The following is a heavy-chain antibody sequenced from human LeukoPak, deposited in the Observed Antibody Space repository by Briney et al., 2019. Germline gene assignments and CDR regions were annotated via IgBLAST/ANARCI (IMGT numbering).Heavy chain of an antibody. CDR3: ARGVYIAAAQYGY. D-gene: IGHD6-13*01. V-gene: IGHV4-59*01. CDR2: IYYSGTT. CDR1: GGSISSYY. Sequence: SETLSPTCTVSGGSISSYYWSWIRQLPGKGLEWIGYIYYSGTTNYNPSLKSRVAISVDTSKNQFSLKLSSVTAADTAVYYCARGVYIAAAQYGYWGQGTLVTVSS. J-gene: IGHJ4*02.